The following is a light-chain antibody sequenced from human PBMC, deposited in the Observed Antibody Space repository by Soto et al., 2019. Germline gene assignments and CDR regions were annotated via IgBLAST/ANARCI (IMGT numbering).Light chain of an antibody. CDR2: KAS. Sequence: IQMTQSPSTLSGSVGGRFTITFRASQTISSWLAWYQQKPGKAPKLLIYKASTLKSGVPSRFSGSGSGTEFTLTISSLQPDDFATYYCQHYNSYSEAFGQGTKVDI. V-gene: IGKV1-5*03. CDR1: QTISSW. J-gene: IGKJ1*01. CDR3: QHYNSYSEA.